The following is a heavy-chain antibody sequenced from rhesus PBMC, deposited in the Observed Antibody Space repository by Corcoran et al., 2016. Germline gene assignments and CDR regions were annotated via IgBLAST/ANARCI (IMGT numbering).Heavy chain of an antibody. Sequence: EVQLVQCGEEVKRPAESPKIACKPSGYGSISEWTRGVGQRPGKGMELMGAIDPSNSDTRYNPSFQGQVTISADKSISTAYLQWSRLKASDTATYYCAKDSGYLDYWGQGVLVTVSS. CDR1: GYGSISEW. J-gene: IGHJ4*01. D-gene: IGHD1-44*01. CDR2: IDPSNSDT. CDR3: AKDSGYLDY. V-gene: IGHV5-20*01.